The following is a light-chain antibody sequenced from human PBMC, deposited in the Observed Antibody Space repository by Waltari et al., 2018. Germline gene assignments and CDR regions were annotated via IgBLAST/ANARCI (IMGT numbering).Light chain of an antibody. Sequence: EIVLTQSPATLPLSPGERATLSCRASQGVSSYLAWYQPKPGQAPRLLIYDASNRATGIPARFSGSGPGTDFTLTISSLEPEDFAVYYWQQRSNWHPTFGQGTRLEIK. CDR3: QQRSNWHPT. CDR2: DAS. CDR1: QGVSSY. V-gene: IGKV3D-11*01. J-gene: IGKJ5*01.